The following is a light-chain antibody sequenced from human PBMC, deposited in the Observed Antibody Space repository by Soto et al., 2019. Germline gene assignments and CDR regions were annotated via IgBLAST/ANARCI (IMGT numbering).Light chain of an antibody. CDR3: QQYNSYS. J-gene: IGKJ1*01. CDR2: HAS. V-gene: IGKV1-5*01. Sequence: DIQMTQSPSTLPASVGDRVTITCRASQSISNWFAWYQQKPGTAPTVLIYHASSLQSGVPSRFSGSGSGTEFTLTISSLQPDDFATYYCQQYNSYSFGQGTKVEIK. CDR1: QSISNW.